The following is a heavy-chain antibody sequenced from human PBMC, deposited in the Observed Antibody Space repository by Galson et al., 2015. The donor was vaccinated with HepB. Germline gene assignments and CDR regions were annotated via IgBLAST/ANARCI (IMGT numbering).Heavy chain of an antibody. V-gene: IGHV1-2*02. CDR1: GYTFTGYY. D-gene: IGHD2-2*01. CDR3: ARESGDWGDIVVVPADHDAFDI. CDR2: INPNSGGT. Sequence: SVKVSCKASGYTFTGYYMHWVRQAPGQGLEWMGWINPNSGGTNYAQKFQGRVTMTRDTSIGTAYMELSRLRSDDTAVYYCARESGDWGDIVVVPADHDAFDIWGQGTMVTVSS. J-gene: IGHJ3*02.